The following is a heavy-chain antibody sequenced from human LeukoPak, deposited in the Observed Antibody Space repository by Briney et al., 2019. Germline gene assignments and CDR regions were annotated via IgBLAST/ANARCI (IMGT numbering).Heavy chain of an antibody. CDR2: IIPIFGTA. Sequence: ASVKVSCKASGGTFSSYAISWVRQAPGQGLEWMGGIIPIFGTANYAQKFQGRVTITADESTSTAYMELSSLRSEDTAVYYCARSPAAILMPDYWGQGTLVTVSS. CDR1: GGTFSSYA. J-gene: IGHJ4*02. V-gene: IGHV1-69*01. D-gene: IGHD2-2*02. CDR3: ARSPAAILMPDY.